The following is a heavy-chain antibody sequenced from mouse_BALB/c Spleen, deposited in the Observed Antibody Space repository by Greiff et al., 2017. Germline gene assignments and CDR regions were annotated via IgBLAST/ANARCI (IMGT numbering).Heavy chain of an antibody. D-gene: IGHD1-1*01. CDR2: ISSGGST. V-gene: IGHV5-6-5*01. CDR1: GFTFSSYA. J-gene: IGHJ2*01. CDR3: ARDYGSSLDY. Sequence: EVKLVESGGCLVKPGGSLKLSCAASGFTFSSYAMSWVRQTPEKRLEWVASISSGGSTYYPDSVKGRFTISRDNARNILYLQMSSLRSEDTAMYYCARDYGSSLDYWGQGTTLTVSS.